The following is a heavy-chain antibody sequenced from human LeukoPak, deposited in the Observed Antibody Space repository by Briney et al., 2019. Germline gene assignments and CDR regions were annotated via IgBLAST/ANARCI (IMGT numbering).Heavy chain of an antibody. V-gene: IGHV4-59*08. CDR2: IYYSGST. J-gene: IGHJ4*02. CDR1: GGSISSYY. Sequence: SETLSLTCTVSGGSISSYYWSWIRQPPGKGLEWIGYIYYSGSTNYNPSLKSRVTISVDTSKNQFSLKLSSVTAADTAVYYCARGVLRFLEWLTPPYYFDYWGQGTLVTVSS. CDR3: ARGVLRFLEWLTPPYYFDY. D-gene: IGHD3-3*01.